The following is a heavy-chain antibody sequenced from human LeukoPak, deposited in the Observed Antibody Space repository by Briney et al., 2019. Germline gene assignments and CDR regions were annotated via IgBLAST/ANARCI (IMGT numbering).Heavy chain of an antibody. CDR3: ARIRFNGYDSYYFES. V-gene: IGHV4-59*08. Sequence: SETLSLTCTVSGGSISSYYWSWIRQPPGKGPEWIGYIYYSGSTNYNPSLKSRVTISVDTSKNEFSLKLSSVTAADTAVYYCARIRFNGYDSYYFESWGQGTLVTVSS. D-gene: IGHD5-12*01. CDR2: IYYSGST. CDR1: GGSISSYY. J-gene: IGHJ4*02.